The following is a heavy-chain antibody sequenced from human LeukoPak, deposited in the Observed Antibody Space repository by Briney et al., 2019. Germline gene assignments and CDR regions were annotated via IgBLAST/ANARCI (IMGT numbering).Heavy chain of an antibody. CDR3: ARVAVAGPNYYYYGMDV. CDR1: GGSISSSNW. V-gene: IGHV4-4*02. Sequence: SGTLSLTCAVSGGSISSSNWWSWVRQPPGKGLEWIGEIYHIGSTNYNPSLKSRVTISVDKSKNQFSLKLSSVTAADTAVYYCARVAVAGPNYYYYGMDVWGKGTTVTASS. CDR2: IYHIGST. D-gene: IGHD6-19*01. J-gene: IGHJ6*04.